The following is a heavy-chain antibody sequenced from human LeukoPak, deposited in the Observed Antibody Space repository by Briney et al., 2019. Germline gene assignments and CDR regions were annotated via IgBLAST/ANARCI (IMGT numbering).Heavy chain of an antibody. V-gene: IGHV1-2*06. J-gene: IGHJ5*02. CDR1: GYTFTGYY. CDR3: AREVGYSSSYYGRFDP. Sequence: ASVKVSCKASGYTFTGYYMHWVRQAPGQGLEWMGRVNPNNGVPNYAQKFQGRVTMTRDTAISTFYMELSSLRSGDTALYFCAREVGYSSSYYGRFDPWGQGTLVIVSS. D-gene: IGHD2-2*01. CDR2: VNPNNGVP.